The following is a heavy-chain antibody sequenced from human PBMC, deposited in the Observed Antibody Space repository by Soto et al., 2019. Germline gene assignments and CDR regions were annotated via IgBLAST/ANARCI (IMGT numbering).Heavy chain of an antibody. J-gene: IGHJ4*02. V-gene: IGHV3-48*03. CDR1: GFTFSSYE. Sequence: GGSLRLSCAASGFTFSSYEMNWVRQAPGKGLEWVSYISSSGSTIYYADSVKGRFTISRDNAKNSLYLQMNSLRAEDTAVYYCARERRRYNLPDYWGQGTLVTVSS. CDR2: ISSSGSTI. CDR3: ARERRRYNLPDY. D-gene: IGHD1-20*01.